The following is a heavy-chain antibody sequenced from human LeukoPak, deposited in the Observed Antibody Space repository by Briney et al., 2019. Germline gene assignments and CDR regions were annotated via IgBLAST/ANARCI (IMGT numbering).Heavy chain of an antibody. D-gene: IGHD2-2*01. J-gene: IGHJ4*02. V-gene: IGHV3-53*01. CDR1: GFTVSSNH. CDR2: IYTGGLT. Sequence: PGGSLRLSCAASGFTVSSNHMTWVRQAPGKGLEWVSEIYTGGLTFYADSVTGRFTISRDNSKNTVYLQMNSLGVEDTARYYCARDNAPAGGGIDYWRQGSLVTVSS. CDR3: ARDNAPAGGGIDY.